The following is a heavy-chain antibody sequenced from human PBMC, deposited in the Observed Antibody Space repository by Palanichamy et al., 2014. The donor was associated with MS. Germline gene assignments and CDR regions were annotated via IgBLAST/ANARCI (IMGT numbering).Heavy chain of an antibody. CDR3: ARSSVYGSGSPFYMDV. D-gene: IGHD3-10*01. CDR1: GYTFTSYD. CDR2: MNPTSGHT. Sequence: QVQLVQSGAEVKKPGASVKVSCKASGYTFTSYDINWVRQATGQGLEWMGWMNPTSGHTGQAQKFQGRVTMTRDTSATTGYMELSSLRFEDTAVYYCARSSVYGSGSPFYMDVWGKGTTVTVSS. V-gene: IGHV1-8*01. J-gene: IGHJ6*03.